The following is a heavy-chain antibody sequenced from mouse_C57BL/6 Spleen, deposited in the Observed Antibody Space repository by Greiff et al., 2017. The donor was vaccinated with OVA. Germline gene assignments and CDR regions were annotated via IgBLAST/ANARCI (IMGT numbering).Heavy chain of an antibody. CDR2: IDPENGDT. J-gene: IGHJ3*01. V-gene: IGHV14-4*01. D-gene: IGHD2-2*01. CDR1: GFNIKDAS. CDR3: TRDGYDGAY. Sequence: VQLQQSGAELVRPGASVKLSCTASGFNIKDASMHWVKQRPEQGLEWIGWIDPENGDTEYASKFQGKATITADTSSNTAYLQLSSLTSEDTAVYYCTRDGYDGAYWGQGTLVTVSA.